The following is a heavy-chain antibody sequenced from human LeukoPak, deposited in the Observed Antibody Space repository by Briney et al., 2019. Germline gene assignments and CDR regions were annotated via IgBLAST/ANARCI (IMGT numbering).Heavy chain of an antibody. CDR2: IYPGDSDT. CDR1: GYSFSTYW. D-gene: IGHD5-18*01. J-gene: IGHJ4*02. Sequence: GESLKISCKGSGYSFSTYWIGWVRQMPGKGLEWMGIIYPGDSDTRYSPSFQGQVTISADKSINTAYLQWSSLKASDTAIYYCARRGEAMDPFDYWGQGTLDTVSS. V-gene: IGHV5-51*01. CDR3: ARRGEAMDPFDY.